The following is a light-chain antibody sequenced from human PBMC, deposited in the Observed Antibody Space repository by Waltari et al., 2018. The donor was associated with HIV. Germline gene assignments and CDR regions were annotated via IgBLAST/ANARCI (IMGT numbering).Light chain of an antibody. CDR3: QQRSYWPPYT. V-gene: IGKV3-11*01. CDR2: DAS. Sequence: EIVLTQSPATLSLSPGERATLSCRASQSVSSYLAWYQQKPGQAPRLLIYDASNRATGIPARFSASGSGTDFTLTISSLEPEDFAVYYCQQRSYWPPYTFGQGTRLEIK. CDR1: QSVSSY. J-gene: IGKJ2*01.